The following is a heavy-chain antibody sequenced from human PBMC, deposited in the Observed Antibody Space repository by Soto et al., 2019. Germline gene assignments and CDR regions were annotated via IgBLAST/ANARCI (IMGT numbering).Heavy chain of an antibody. CDR1: GYTFTSYG. V-gene: IGHV1-18*01. Sequence: ASVKVSCKASGYTFTSYGISWVRQAPGQGLEWMGWISAYNGNTNYAQKLQGRVTMTTDTSTSTAYMELRSLRSDDTAVYYCARDEGYCGGGSCYQFYYYGMDVWGQGTTVTVSS. CDR2: ISAYNGNT. J-gene: IGHJ6*02. CDR3: ARDEGYCGGGSCYQFYYYGMDV. D-gene: IGHD2-15*01.